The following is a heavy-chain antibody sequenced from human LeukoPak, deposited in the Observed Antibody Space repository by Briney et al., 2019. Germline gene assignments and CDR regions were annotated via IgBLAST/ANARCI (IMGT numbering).Heavy chain of an antibody. D-gene: IGHD3-3*01. V-gene: IGHV4-61*01. CDR1: GGSVSSGSYY. Sequence: SETLSLTCTVSGGSVSSGSYYWSWIRQPPGKGLEWIGYIYYSGSTNYNPSLKSRVTTSVDTSKNQFSLKLSSVTAADTAVYYCARGRRYDFWSGSYYYYGMDVWGQGTTVTVSS. CDR3: ARGRRYDFWSGSYYYYGMDV. CDR2: IYYSGST. J-gene: IGHJ6*02.